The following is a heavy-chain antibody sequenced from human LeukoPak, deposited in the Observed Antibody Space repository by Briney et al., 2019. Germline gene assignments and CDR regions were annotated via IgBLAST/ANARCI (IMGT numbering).Heavy chain of an antibody. CDR2: IQYDGSNE. CDR1: GFTFSSYG. D-gene: IGHD1-26*01. Sequence: GGSLRLSCAASGFTFSSYGMHWVRQAPGKGLEWVAYIQYDGSNEQYADSVKGRFSISRDSPKNILYLQLNSLRADDTAVYYCARVGGIVGATMDFDYWGQGTLVTVSS. J-gene: IGHJ4*02. V-gene: IGHV3-30*02. CDR3: ARVGGIVGATMDFDY.